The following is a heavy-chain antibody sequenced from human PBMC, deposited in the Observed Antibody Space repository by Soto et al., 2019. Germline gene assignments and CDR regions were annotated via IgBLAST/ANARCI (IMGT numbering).Heavy chain of an antibody. V-gene: IGHV4-38-2*01. D-gene: IGHD2-2*01. J-gene: IGHJ1*01. CDR1: GYSISGGYY. Sequence: PSETLSLTCAVSGYSISGGYYWGWIRQPPGKGLEWIGTIYHSGSTFHNPSLKSRVTISVDTSKNQFSLRLRSVTAADTAVYYCAVGYCSSTTCSREYFQHWGQGTLVTVSS. CDR2: IYHSGST. CDR3: AVGYCSSTTCSREYFQH.